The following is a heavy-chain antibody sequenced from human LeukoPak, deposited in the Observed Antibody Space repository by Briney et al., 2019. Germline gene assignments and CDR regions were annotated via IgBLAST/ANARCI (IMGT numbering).Heavy chain of an antibody. V-gene: IGHV1-8*01. Sequence: ASVKVSCKASGYTFTNYDINWVRQATGQGLEWMGWMNPNSGNTAYAQKFQGRLTMTRDTSISTIYMELSSLRSEDTAVYYCARSLRGWYKDYWGQGTWSPSPQ. D-gene: IGHD6-19*01. CDR3: ARSLRGWYKDY. CDR2: MNPNSGNT. CDR1: GYTFTNYD. J-gene: IGHJ4*02.